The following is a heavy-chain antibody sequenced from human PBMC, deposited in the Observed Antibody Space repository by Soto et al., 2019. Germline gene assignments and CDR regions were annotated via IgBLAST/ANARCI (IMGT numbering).Heavy chain of an antibody. V-gene: IGHV3-15*07. CDR3: SEGVVSHQQGLVAY. CDR2: IKSEDDGGAT. J-gene: IGHJ4*02. CDR1: GFIFKNAW. Sequence: EVQVVESGGGLVQPGGSLRLSCTASGFIFKNAWMNWVRQTPGKGLEWVGHIKSEDDGGATNYAAPVKGSFTISRDDSVTTLYLQMNRLKGEDTAVYYCSEGVVSHQQGLVAYWGLGTQVTVSS. D-gene: IGHD6-19*01.